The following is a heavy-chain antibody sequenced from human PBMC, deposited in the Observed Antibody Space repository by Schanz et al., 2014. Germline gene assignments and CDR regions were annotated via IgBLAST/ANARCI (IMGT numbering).Heavy chain of an antibody. J-gene: IGHJ5*02. CDR2: INGSGGST. V-gene: IGHV3-23*04. CDR1: GFTFGDYA. D-gene: IGHD1-1*01. Sequence: EVQLVESGGGLVQPGGSLRLSCAASGFTFGDYAMTWVRQAPGKGLEWVSAINGSGGSTYYADSVKGRFTISRDNAKNSLFLQMNSLRPEDTAVYYCARGRVLESWGQGTLVTVSS. CDR3: ARGRVLES.